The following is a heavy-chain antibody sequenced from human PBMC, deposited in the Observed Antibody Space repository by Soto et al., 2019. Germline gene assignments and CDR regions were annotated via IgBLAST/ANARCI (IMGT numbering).Heavy chain of an antibody. J-gene: IGHJ4*02. V-gene: IGHV4-4*02. CDR3: ARNLFDSRGYPPEV. D-gene: IGHD3-22*01. CDR1: GVSISSGKW. CDR2: IFHTGNT. Sequence: QVQLQESGPGLVKPSGTLSLTCTISGVSISSGKWWSWVRQPPGEGLEWIGEIFHTGNTDSKPSLTSRVSILVDKSKNQFSLNLDFVTAADTAVYYCARNLFDSRGYPPEVWGQGSLVTVSS.